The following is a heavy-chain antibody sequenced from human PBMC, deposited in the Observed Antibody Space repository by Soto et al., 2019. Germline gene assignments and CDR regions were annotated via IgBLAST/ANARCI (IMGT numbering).Heavy chain of an antibody. Sequence: QITLKESGPTLVKPTQTLTLTCTFSGFSLNIRGVGVGWICQPPRKALEWLALIYWDDDKRYSPSLKTRLTIAKDTSKNQVVLTMTNVDPVDTATYYCAHTFGSRTFRGAPALTFRGQGTLVTVSS. CDR3: AHTFGSRTFRGAPALTF. D-gene: IGHD3-16*01. CDR2: IYWDDDK. CDR1: GFSLNIRGVG. V-gene: IGHV2-5*02. J-gene: IGHJ4*02.